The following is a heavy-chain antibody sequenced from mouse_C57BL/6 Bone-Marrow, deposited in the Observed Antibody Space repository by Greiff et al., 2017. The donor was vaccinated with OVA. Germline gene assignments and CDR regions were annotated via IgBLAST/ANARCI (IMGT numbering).Heavy chain of an antibody. J-gene: IGHJ4*01. Sequence: VQLKESGPELVKPGASVKMSCKASGYTFTDYNMHWVKQSHGKSLEWIGYINPNNGGTSYNQKFKGKATLTVNKSSSTAYMELRSLTSEDSAVYYCARRAYYYGSSYNAMDYWGQGTSVTVSS. CDR1: GYTFTDYN. V-gene: IGHV1-22*01. CDR2: INPNNGGT. D-gene: IGHD1-1*01. CDR3: ARRAYYYGSSYNAMDY.